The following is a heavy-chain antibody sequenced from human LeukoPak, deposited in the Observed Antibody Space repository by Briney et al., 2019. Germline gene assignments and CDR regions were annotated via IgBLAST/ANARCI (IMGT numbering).Heavy chain of an antibody. D-gene: IGHD3-22*01. J-gene: IGHJ4*02. CDR3: ARELLYYDSSGYSYYFDY. V-gene: IGHV4-31*03. CDR2: IYYSGST. CDR1: GGSISSGGYY. Sequence: SSQTLSLTCTVSGGSISSGGYYWSWIRQHPGKGLEWIGYIYYSGSTYYSPSLKSRVTISVDTSKNQFSLKLSSVTAADTAVYYCARELLYYDSSGYSYYFDYWGQGTLVTVSS.